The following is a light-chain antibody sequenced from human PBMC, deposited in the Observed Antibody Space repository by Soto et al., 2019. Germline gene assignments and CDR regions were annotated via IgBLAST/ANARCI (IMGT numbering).Light chain of an antibody. CDR1: QSVSSSY. CDR3: QQYGSSLTWT. Sequence: EIVLTQSPGTLSLSPGERATLSCRASQSVSSSYLAWYQQKPGQAPRVLIYGASSRATGIPDRFSGSGSGTDVTLTISRLEPEDFAVYYCQQYGSSLTWTFGQGTKVEIK. CDR2: GAS. J-gene: IGKJ1*01. V-gene: IGKV3-20*01.